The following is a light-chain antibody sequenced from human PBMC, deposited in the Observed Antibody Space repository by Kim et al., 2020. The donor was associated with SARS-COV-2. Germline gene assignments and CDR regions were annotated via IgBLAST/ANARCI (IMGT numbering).Light chain of an antibody. CDR1: QSVTSNY. J-gene: IGKJ4*01. Sequence: SRGERATLSCRASQSVTSNYLAWYQQKPGQSPRLLISRASNRATGIPDRFSGSGSGTDFTLTISRLEPEDFAVYYCQQYGGSPLTFGGGTKVDIK. V-gene: IGKV3-20*01. CDR2: RAS. CDR3: QQYGGSPLT.